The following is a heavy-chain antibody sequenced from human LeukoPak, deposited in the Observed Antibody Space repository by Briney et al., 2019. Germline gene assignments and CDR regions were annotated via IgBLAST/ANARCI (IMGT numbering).Heavy chain of an antibody. CDR1: GFTFSNYA. D-gene: IGHD3-22*01. CDR2: ITRGVGIT. CDR3: AKGDYYDLDY. V-gene: IGHV3-23*01. J-gene: IGHJ4*02. Sequence: GGCLRHSCAASGFTFSNYAMYWVRQAPGKGLGWVSIITRGVGITYYADSVKGRFTISRDNSRNTLYLQMNSLRAEDTAVYYCAKGDYYDLDYWGQGTLVTVSS.